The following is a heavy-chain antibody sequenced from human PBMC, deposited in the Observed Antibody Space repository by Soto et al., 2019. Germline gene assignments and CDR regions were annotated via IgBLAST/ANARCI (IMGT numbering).Heavy chain of an antibody. V-gene: IGHV4-34*01. J-gene: IGHJ5*02. Sequence: TSETLSLTCAVYGGSFSGYYWSWIRQPPGKGLEWIGEINHSGSTNYNPSLKSRVTISVDTSKNQFSLKLSSVTAADTAVYYCARVMVYAGQVNWFDPWGQGTRVTVSS. CDR2: INHSGST. CDR1: GGSFSGYY. CDR3: ARVMVYAGQVNWFDP. D-gene: IGHD2-8*01.